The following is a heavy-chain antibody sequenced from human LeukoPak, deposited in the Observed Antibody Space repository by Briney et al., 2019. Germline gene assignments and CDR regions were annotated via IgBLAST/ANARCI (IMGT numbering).Heavy chain of an antibody. J-gene: IGHJ4*02. CDR2: IHYSGST. D-gene: IGHD2-2*01. Sequence: SETLSLTCTVSGGSISSHHWSWIRQPPGKGLEWIAYIHYSGSTTYNPSLKSRVTISVDTSKNQFSLKLSSVTAADTAVYYCARRLGGTSTGFDYWGQGTLVTVSS. CDR3: ARRLGGTSTGFDY. V-gene: IGHV4-59*08. CDR1: GGSISSHH.